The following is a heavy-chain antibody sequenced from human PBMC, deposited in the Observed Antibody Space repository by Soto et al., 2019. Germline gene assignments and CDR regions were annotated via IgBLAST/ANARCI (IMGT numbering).Heavy chain of an antibody. D-gene: IGHD6-13*01. CDR2: ISSNGGST. J-gene: IGHJ4*02. Sequence: EVQLVESGGGLVQPGGSLRLSCAASGFTFSSYAMHWVRQAPGKGLEYVSAISSNGGSTHYANSVKGRFTISRDNSKNTLYLQMGSLRAEDRAVYYCARLNPIAAAFDSWGQGTLVTVSS. CDR1: GFTFSSYA. CDR3: ARLNPIAAAFDS. V-gene: IGHV3-64*01.